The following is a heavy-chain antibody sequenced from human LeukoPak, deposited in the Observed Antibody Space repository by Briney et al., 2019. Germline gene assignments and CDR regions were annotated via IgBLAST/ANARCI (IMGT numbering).Heavy chain of an antibody. CDR3: ARGGGDY. CDR1: GGSISSGSYY. D-gene: IGHD3-3*01. J-gene: IGHJ4*02. V-gene: IGHV4-61*02. CDR2: IYTSGST. Sequence: SETLSLTCTVSGGSISSGSYYWSWIRQPAGKGLEWIGRIYTSGSTNYNPSLKSRVTISVDTSKIQFSLKLSSVTAADTAVYYCARGGGDYWGQGTLVTVSS.